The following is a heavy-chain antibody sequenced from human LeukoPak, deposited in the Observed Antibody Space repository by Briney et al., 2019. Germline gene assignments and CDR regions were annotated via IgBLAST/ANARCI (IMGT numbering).Heavy chain of an antibody. CDR3: ARGIRGYAFDT. CDR1: GFTFSSYA. J-gene: IGHJ3*02. D-gene: IGHD3-10*01. CDR2: ISYDGSNK. V-gene: IGHV3-30-3*01. Sequence: PGRSLRLSCAASGFTFSSYAMHWVHQAPGKGLEWVAVISYDGSNKYYADSVKGRFTISRDNSKNTLYLQMNSLRAEDTAVYYCARGIRGYAFDTWGQGTMVTVSS.